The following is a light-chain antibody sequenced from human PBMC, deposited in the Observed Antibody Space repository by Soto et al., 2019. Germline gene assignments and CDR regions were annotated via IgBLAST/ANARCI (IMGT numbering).Light chain of an antibody. Sequence: DIVMTQSPDSLALSLGERATINCKSSQNILYNSNNKNYLAWYQQKPGQPPKLLIYWASTRESGVPDRFSGSGSWTDFTLTISSLQAEDVAVYYCQQYYSTPPAFGGGTKVEIK. CDR1: QNILYNSNNKNY. V-gene: IGKV4-1*01. CDR2: WAS. CDR3: QQYYSTPPA. J-gene: IGKJ4*01.